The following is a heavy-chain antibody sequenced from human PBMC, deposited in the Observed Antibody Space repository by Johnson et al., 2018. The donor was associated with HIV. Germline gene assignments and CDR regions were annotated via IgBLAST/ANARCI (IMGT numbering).Heavy chain of an antibody. Sequence: EVQLVESGGGLVQPGGSLRLSCAASGFTFSSYDMHWVRQATGKGLEWVSAIGSAGDTYYPGSVKGRFTISSENAKNSLYLQMNSLRAGDTAVYYCATGNYYGSGSYAGYSAPFDIWGQGTMVTVSS. CDR1: GFTFSSYD. J-gene: IGHJ3*02. CDR3: ATGNYYGSGSYAGYSAPFDI. D-gene: IGHD3-10*01. V-gene: IGHV3-13*01. CDR2: IGSAGDT.